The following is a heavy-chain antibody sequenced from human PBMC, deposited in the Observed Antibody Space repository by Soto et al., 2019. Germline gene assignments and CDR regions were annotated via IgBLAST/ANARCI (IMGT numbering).Heavy chain of an antibody. J-gene: IGHJ6*02. CDR2: TKRDASET. CDR3: ARPPVKGIHV. V-gene: IGHV3-7*01. CDR1: GFNFSSYW. Sequence: GGSLRLSCEGTGFNFSSYWMHWVRQAPGKGLEWVANTKRDASETYYADSVKGRFTISRDNTKNSLYLQMNSLRVEDTAVYYCARPPVKGIHVWGQGTTVTV. D-gene: IGHD4-17*01.